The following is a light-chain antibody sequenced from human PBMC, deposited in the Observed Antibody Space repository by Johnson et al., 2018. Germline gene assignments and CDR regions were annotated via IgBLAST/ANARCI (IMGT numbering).Light chain of an antibody. CDR2: ENN. V-gene: IGLV1-51*02. J-gene: IGLJ1*01. CDR3: GTWDSSLSAGNV. CDR1: SSNIGNNY. Sequence: SVLTQPISVFVVQGEKVTISCSGSSSNIGNNYVSWYQQLPGTAPKLLIYENNKRPSGIPDRFSGPKSGTSATLGITGLQTGDEADYYCGTWDSSLSAGNVFGTGTKVTVL.